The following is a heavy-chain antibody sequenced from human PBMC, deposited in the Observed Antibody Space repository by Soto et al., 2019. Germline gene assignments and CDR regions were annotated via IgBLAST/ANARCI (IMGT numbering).Heavy chain of an antibody. CDR2: INQDGSEK. J-gene: IGHJ4*02. Sequence: EVQLVESGGGLVQPGGSLRLSCTASGFSFSSNWMSWVRQAPGKGPEWVGNINQDGSEKYCADSVKGRFTISRDNAKNSLYLQMDSLRVEDTALYYCFNVAFGYWGRGTLVTVSS. V-gene: IGHV3-7*01. CDR3: FNVAFGY. CDR1: GFSFSSNW.